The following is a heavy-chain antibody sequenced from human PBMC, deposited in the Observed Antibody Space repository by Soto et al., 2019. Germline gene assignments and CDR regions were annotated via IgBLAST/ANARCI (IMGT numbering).Heavy chain of an antibody. CDR1: GGSISPYY. CDR2: SHYSGCS. Sequence: SETRSRTCTVCGGSISPYYWSWIRQPPGKGLEWMAFSHYSGCSSHSPSLKSRVTISVDTSKNQFSLKLTYVTAADSAVYYCARNGGGAGRSYHNYGLDVWDRGTT. V-gene: IGHV4-59*01. D-gene: IGHD3-10*01. J-gene: IGHJ6*02. CDR3: ARNGGGAGRSYHNYGLDV.